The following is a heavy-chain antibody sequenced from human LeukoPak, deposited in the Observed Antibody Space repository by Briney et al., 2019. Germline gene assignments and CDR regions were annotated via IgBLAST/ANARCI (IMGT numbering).Heavy chain of an antibody. V-gene: IGHV3-30*02. CDR2: ISYDGSKK. D-gene: IGHD6-19*01. CDR1: GFTFNYYG. Sequence: GGSLRLSCAASGFTFNYYGMHWVRQAPGKGLEWVAFISYDGSKKNYGESVKGRFTISRDDPKNTLYLQMDSLRAEDTAVYYCGRDLTYSGWYYFDCWGQGTLVTVPS. CDR3: GRDLTYSGWYYFDC. J-gene: IGHJ4*02.